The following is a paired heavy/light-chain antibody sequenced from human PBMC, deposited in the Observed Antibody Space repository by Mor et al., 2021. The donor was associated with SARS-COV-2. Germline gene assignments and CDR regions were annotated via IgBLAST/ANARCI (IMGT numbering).Light chain of an antibody. V-gene: IGLV2-8*01. CDR3: SSYVSSKVLV. CDR1: SSDVGGYNY. Sequence: QSALTQFPSASGFPGQSVAISCTGTSSDVGGYNYVSWYQQHPGKAPKLLIYEVTKRPSGVPDRFSGSKSGHTASLTVSGLQAEDEAHYYCSSYVSSKVLVFGGGTKLTVL. J-gene: IGLJ3*02. CDR2: EVT.
Heavy chain of an antibody. J-gene: IGHJ6*02. CDR2: ITSSSAII. CDR1: GFDFKVYS. Sequence: EVQLVESGGGLVQPGGSLRLSCEASGFDFKVYSMQWARQAPGKGLEWISYITSSSAIIYYADSVRGRFTISRDNAKNSVYLQMNSLRDEDTAVYYCTRSVQFGMDVWGQGTTVSVSS. V-gene: IGHV3-48*02. CDR3: TRSVQFGMDV. D-gene: IGHD6-19*01.